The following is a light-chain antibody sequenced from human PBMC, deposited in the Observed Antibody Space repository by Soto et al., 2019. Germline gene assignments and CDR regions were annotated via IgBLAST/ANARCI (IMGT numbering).Light chain of an antibody. Sequence: QSALTQPASVSGSPGQSITISCTGTSSDVGGYKYVSWYQQHPGKAPKLMIYDVSYRPSGVSNRFSGSKSGITASLTISGLQAEDEADYYCNSFTTSSTYVFGTGTKVTVL. CDR3: NSFTTSSTYV. J-gene: IGLJ1*01. CDR2: DVS. CDR1: SSDVGGYKY. V-gene: IGLV2-14*03.